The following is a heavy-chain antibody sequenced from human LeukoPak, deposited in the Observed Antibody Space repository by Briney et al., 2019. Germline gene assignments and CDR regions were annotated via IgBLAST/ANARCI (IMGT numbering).Heavy chain of an antibody. D-gene: IGHD6-13*01. V-gene: IGHV4-39*07. Sequence: SETLSLTCTVSGGSISSSSYYWDWMRQPPGKGLEWIGSIYHSGSTYYNPSLKSRVTISVDTSKNQFSLKLSSVTAADTAVYYCARGAAAAGADYWGQGTLVTVSS. CDR2: IYHSGST. J-gene: IGHJ4*02. CDR1: GGSISSSSYY. CDR3: ARGAAAAGADY.